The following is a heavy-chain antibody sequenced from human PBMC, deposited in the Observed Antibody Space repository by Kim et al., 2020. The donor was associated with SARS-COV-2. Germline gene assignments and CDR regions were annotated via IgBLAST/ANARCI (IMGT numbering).Heavy chain of an antibody. V-gene: IGHV3-23*01. CDR3: AKNSYAVLTPSR. J-gene: IGHJ4*02. D-gene: IGHD5-18*01. Sequence: YYADPVKGRFTISRDNTKNTLYLQMTSLRAEDTAVYYCAKNSYAVLTPSRWGQGTLVTVSS.